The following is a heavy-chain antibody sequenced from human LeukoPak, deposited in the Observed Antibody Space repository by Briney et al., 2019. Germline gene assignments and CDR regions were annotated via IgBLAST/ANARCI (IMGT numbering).Heavy chain of an antibody. CDR2: IRSKAYGGTT. CDR1: GFTFGDYS. D-gene: IGHD2-2*01. V-gene: IGHV3-49*04. CDR3: EARDVGSSFHFDY. J-gene: IGHJ4*02. Sequence: PGGSLRLSCTASGFTFGDYSMSWVRQAPGKGLEWVGFIRSKAYGGTTEYAASVKGRFTISRDDSKSIAYLQMNSLKTEDTAVYYCEARDVGSSFHFDYWGQGTLVTVSS.